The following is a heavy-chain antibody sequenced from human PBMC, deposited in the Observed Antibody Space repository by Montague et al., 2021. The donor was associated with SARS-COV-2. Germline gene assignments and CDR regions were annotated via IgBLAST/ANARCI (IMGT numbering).Heavy chain of an antibody. CDR2: INGDGGST. CDR1: GFTFADYA. D-gene: IGHD3-22*01. Sequence: SLRLSCAASGFTFADYAMHWVRQVPGKGLQWVSLINGDGGSTYYADSVKGRFTISRDNARNSLYLQMNSLRAEDTAVYYCARVLVVTYYGMDVWGQGTTVTVSS. V-gene: IGHV3-43*02. J-gene: IGHJ6*02. CDR3: ARVLVVTYYGMDV.